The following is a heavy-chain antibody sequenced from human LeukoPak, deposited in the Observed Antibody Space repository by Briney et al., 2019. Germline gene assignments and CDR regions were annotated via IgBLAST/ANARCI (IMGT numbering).Heavy chain of an antibody. D-gene: IGHD2-2*01. Sequence: GASVKVSCKASGYTFTGYYMHWVRQAPGQGLEWMGCINPNSGGTNYAQKFQGRVTMTRDTSVSTAYMELSRLRSDDTAVYYCARDQYQLLCNLRSFDYWGQGTLVTVSS. CDR3: ARDQYQLLCNLRSFDY. CDR2: INPNSGGT. CDR1: GYTFTGYY. V-gene: IGHV1-2*02. J-gene: IGHJ4*02.